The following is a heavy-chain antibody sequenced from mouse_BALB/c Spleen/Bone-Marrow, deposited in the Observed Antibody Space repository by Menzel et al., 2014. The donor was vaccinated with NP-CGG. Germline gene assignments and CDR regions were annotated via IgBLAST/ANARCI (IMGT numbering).Heavy chain of an antibody. D-gene: IGHD1-1*01. CDR3: VRSGSSSGYFDY. CDR1: GFTFSSFG. CDR2: ISSGSSTI. Sequence: EVQWVESGGGLVQPGGSRKLSCAASGFTFSSFGMHWVRQAPEKGLEWVAYISSGSSTIYYGDTVMGRFTISRDNPKNTLFLQMTSLRSEDTATYYCVRSGSSSGYFDYWGQGTTLTVSP. V-gene: IGHV5-17*02. J-gene: IGHJ2*01.